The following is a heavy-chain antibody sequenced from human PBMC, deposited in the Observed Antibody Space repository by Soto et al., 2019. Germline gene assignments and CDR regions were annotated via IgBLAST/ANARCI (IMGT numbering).Heavy chain of an antibody. D-gene: IGHD2-2*01. CDR3: ARFQPAGEKYYYYYGMEV. CDR2: INAGNGNT. Sequence: ASVKVSCKASGYTFTSYAMHWVRQAPGQRLEWMGWINAGNGNTKYSQKFQGRVTITRDTSASTAYMELSSLRSEDTAVYYCARFQPAGEKYYYYYGMEVWGQGTTVTVSS. V-gene: IGHV1-3*01. CDR1: GYTFTSYA. J-gene: IGHJ6*02.